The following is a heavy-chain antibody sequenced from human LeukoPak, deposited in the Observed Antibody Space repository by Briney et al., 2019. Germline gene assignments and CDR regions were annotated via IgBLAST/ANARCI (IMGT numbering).Heavy chain of an antibody. J-gene: IGHJ4*02. Sequence: GGSLRLSCAASGFTFSSYGMHWVRQAPGKGLEWVAVISYDGSNKYYADSVKGRFTISRDNSKNTLYLQMNSLRAEDTAVYYCASVGSGSSTSPQVFDYWGQGTLVTVSS. V-gene: IGHV3-30*03. CDR2: ISYDGSNK. CDR3: ASVGSGSSTSPQVFDY. D-gene: IGHD3-10*01. CDR1: GFTFSSYG.